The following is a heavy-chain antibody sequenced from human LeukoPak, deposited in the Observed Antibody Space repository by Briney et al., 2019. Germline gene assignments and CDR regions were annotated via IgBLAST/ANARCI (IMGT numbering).Heavy chain of an antibody. J-gene: IGHJ4*02. CDR3: ARGVIVAATHFDN. V-gene: IGHV1-69*05. Sequence: SVTVSFKASGGSFSMHAISWVRQAPGQGLEWMGEIIPLFGTTHYAQKFQGRVTITTDESTSTGYVELSSLRSEDTAVYYCARGVIVAATHFDNWGQGTLVTVSS. CDR1: GGSFSMHA. CDR2: IIPLFGTT. D-gene: IGHD1-26*01.